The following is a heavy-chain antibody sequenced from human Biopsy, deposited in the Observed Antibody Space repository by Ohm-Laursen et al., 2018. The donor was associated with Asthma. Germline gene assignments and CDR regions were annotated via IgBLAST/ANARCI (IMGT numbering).Heavy chain of an antibody. CDR1: GFTFDNYT. D-gene: IGHD2-21*02. Sequence: SLRLSCAAFGFTFDNYTMHWVRQAPGKGLEWVTIISYDGRSTYYADSVEGRFTISRDNSKNTLFLQMGSLRPEDTAVYYCARGGLHYYEYYGMDVWGQGTTVTVSS. CDR2: ISYDGRST. CDR3: ARGGLHYYEYYGMDV. V-gene: IGHV3-30*04. J-gene: IGHJ6*02.